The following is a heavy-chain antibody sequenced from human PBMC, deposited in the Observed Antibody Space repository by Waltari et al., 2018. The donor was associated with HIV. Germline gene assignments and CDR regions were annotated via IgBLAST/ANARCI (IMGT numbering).Heavy chain of an antibody. D-gene: IGHD1-26*01. CDR1: GGSVSRSSSS. V-gene: IGHV4-39*01. Sequence: QLQLQESGPGLVKPSATLSLTCALSGGSVSRSSSSWGWIRQPPGTGLGWVGRIYYTGRAYYNPSLKSRVTISVDTSKNQFSLKVTSVTAADTAVYYCARHALRVGAAYWNFDLWGRGTLVTVSS. CDR3: ARHALRVGAAYWNFDL. CDR2: IYYTGRA. J-gene: IGHJ2*01.